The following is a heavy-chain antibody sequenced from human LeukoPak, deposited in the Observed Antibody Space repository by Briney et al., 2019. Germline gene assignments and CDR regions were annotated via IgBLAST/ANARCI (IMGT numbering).Heavy chain of an antibody. CDR3: ARGSSKLFDY. V-gene: IGHV4-34*01. Sequence: KPGGSLRLSCAASGFTFSSYAMSWVRQAPGKGLEWIGEINHSGSTNYNPSLKSRVTISVDTSKNQFSLKLSSVTAADTAVYYCARGSSKLFDYWGQGTLVTVSS. D-gene: IGHD6-6*01. CDR1: GFTFSSYA. CDR2: INHSGST. J-gene: IGHJ4*02.